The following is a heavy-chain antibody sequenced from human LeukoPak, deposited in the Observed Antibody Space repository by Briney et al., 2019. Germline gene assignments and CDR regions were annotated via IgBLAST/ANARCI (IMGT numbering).Heavy chain of an antibody. CDR1: GFPFSTIA. V-gene: IGHV3-23*01. J-gene: IGHJ4*02. Sequence: GGSLRLSCAASGFPFSTIAMTWVRQAPGKGLEWVSTLSDTGRLIYYADSVRGRFTISRDNSRNTVYPQMTGLRADDTAVYYCVEDAGILPAWYLESWGPGTLVTVSS. CDR2: LSDTGRLI. CDR3: VEDAGILPAWYLES. D-gene: IGHD2-15*01.